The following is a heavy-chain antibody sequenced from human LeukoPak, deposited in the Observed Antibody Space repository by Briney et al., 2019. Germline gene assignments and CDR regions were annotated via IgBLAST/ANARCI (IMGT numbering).Heavy chain of an antibody. CDR1: GVTFSRNT. D-gene: IGHD3-16*02. CDR3: LSIMNGCSYPHFY. CDR2: FGCLCRTT. V-gene: IGHV3-23*01. J-gene: IGHJ4*02. Sequence: GGTLRLSCAVSGVTFSRNTMRWGRRAPRGGVGSGLDFGCLCRTTYYAHPLQRRFTISRDNSKHTPFLQITSLRAHDPAGHYCLSIMNGCSYPHFYWGEGALVTVSS.